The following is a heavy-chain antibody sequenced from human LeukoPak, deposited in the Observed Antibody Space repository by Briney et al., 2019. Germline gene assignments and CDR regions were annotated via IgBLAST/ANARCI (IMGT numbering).Heavy chain of an antibody. D-gene: IGHD1-26*01. Sequence: ASVKVSCKASGYTFTGHYMHWVRQAPGQGLEWMGWINPNNGGTNYAQKFQGRVTMTRDTSISTAYMELSRLRSDDTAVYYCTRGYALYSGRYIDFDYWGQGTLVTVSS. CDR3: TRGYALYSGRYIDFDY. CDR1: GYTFTGHY. J-gene: IGHJ4*02. CDR2: INPNNGGT. V-gene: IGHV1-2*02.